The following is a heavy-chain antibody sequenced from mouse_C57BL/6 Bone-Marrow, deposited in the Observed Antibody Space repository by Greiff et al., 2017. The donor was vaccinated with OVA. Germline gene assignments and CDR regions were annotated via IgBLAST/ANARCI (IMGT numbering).Heavy chain of an antibody. V-gene: IGHV5-2*01. CDR3: ARHVIYYDYLFAY. CDR1: EYEFPSHD. J-gene: IGHJ3*01. Sequence: EVKLQESGGGLVQPGESLKLSCESNEYEFPSHDMSWFRTTPGKRLALVAAINSDGGSTYYPDTMERRFIISRDNTKKTLYLQMSSLRSEDTALYYCARHVIYYDYLFAYWGQGTLVTVSA. CDR2: INSDGGST. D-gene: IGHD2-4*01.